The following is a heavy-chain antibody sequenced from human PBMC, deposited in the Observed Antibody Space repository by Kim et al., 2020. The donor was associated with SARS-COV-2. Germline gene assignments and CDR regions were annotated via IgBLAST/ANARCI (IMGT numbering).Heavy chain of an antibody. V-gene: IGHV1-58*01. J-gene: IGHJ4*02. Sequence: QKFQERVTITRERSTSTAYMELGSLRSEDTAVYYCAADGWGALQSPFDYWGQGTLVTVSS. D-gene: IGHD6-19*01. CDR3: AADGWGALQSPFDY.